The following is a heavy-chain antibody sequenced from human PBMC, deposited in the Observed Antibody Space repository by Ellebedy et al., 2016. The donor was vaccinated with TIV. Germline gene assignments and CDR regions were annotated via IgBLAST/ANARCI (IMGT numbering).Heavy chain of an antibody. CDR3: ARDRRVVPAAMDY. D-gene: IGHD2-2*01. CDR2: IKQDGSEK. J-gene: IGHJ4*02. CDR1: GFTFSSYW. Sequence: GESLKISXAASGFTFSSYWMSWVRQAPGKGLEWVANIKQDGSEKYYVDSVKGRFTISRDNAKNSLYLQMNSLRAEDTAVYYCARDRRVVPAAMDYWGQGTLVTVSS. V-gene: IGHV3-7*01.